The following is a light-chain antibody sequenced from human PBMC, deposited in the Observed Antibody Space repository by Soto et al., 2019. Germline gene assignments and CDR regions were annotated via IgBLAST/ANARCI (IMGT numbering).Light chain of an antibody. CDR3: HQRYAWPPIT. CDR2: DAS. J-gene: IGKJ5*01. CDR1: RSVRSY. Sequence: EIVFTQSPATLSLSPGERATLSCRASRSVRSYLAWYQQKPGQAPRLLIYDASNRAAGIPARFSGSGSETDFTLTISNLEPEDFAVYYCHQRYAWPPITFGQGTRLEIK. V-gene: IGKV3-11*01.